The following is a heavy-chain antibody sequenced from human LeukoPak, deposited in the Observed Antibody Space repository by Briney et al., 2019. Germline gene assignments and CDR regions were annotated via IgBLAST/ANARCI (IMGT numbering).Heavy chain of an antibody. J-gene: IGHJ4*02. CDR1: GFSFSDAW. V-gene: IGHV3-15*01. D-gene: IGHD2-15*01. CDR2: IKSSGDGGTT. CDR3: TADGGY. Sequence: GGSLRLSCEASGFSFSDAWMSWVRQAPGKGLEWVGRIKSSGDGGTTDYTAPVKGRFTISRDDSRNTVFLQMNTLKTEDTAVYYCTADGGYWGQGTLVTVSS.